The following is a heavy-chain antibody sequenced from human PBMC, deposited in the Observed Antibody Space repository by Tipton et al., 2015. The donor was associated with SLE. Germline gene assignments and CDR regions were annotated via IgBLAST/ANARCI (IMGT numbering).Heavy chain of an antibody. CDR3: ARQDLGRAATLTFDI. V-gene: IGHV4-39*01. D-gene: IGHD6-25*01. Sequence: PGLVKPSETLSLTCHVAGGAIRNSTYYRSWILQPPGKRLEWIGSVFDTGYTAYNPSLEGRMSISVDTSNNEFSLKLSSVTAADTAVYFCARQDLGRAATLTFDIWGLGTLVTVSS. J-gene: IGHJ4*02. CDR1: GGAIRNSTYY. CDR2: VFDTGYT.